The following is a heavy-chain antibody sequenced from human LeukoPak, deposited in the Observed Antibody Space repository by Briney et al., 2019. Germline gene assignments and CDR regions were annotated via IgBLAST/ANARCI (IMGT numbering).Heavy chain of an antibody. CDR3: TRKSNSDISKYWFEFDH. V-gene: IGHV3-73*01. D-gene: IGHD3-22*01. Sequence: GGSLRLSCAAPGFSFSDSAMHWVRQASGKGPEWVGRIRTKANTYATAYAASVKGRFTISRDDSTNTAYLQMSSLKTDDTAVYYCTRKSNSDISKYWFEFDHWGLGTLVTVSS. J-gene: IGHJ4*02. CDR1: GFSFSDSA. CDR2: IRTKANTYAT.